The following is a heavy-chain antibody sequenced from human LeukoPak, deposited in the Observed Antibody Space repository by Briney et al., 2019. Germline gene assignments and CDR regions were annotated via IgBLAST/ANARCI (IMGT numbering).Heavy chain of an antibody. V-gene: IGHV3-23*01. CDR3: AKDRLAYCGDDCRRYFDY. J-gene: IGHJ4*02. CDR2: ISGSGGST. Sequence: GGSLRLSCAASGFTFSSYAMSWVRQAPGKGLEWVSAISGSGGSTYYADSVKGRFTISRDNSKNTLYLQMNSLRAEDTAAYYCAKDRLAYCGDDCRRYFDYWGQGTLVTVSS. D-gene: IGHD2-21*02. CDR1: GFTFSSYA.